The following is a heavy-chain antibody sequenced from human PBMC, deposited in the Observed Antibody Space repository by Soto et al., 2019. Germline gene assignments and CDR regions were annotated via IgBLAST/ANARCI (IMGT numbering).Heavy chain of an antibody. J-gene: IGHJ4*02. V-gene: IGHV3-21*01. CDR2: ISSSSSYI. CDR3: AKELAVGHFDY. Sequence: APGKGLEWVSSISSSSSYIYYADSVKGRFTISRDNAKNTLYLQMNSLRAEDTAVYYYAKELAVGHFDYWGQGTLVTVSS. D-gene: IGHD6-19*01.